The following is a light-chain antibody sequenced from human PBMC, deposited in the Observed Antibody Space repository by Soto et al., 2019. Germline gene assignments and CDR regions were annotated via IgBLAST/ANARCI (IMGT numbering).Light chain of an antibody. CDR1: QSISTF. CDR2: AAS. V-gene: IGKV1-39*01. J-gene: IGKJ2*01. CDR3: QQSYNTLWFT. Sequence: DIQMTQSPFSLSASVGDTITISCRASQSISTFLNWYQHKPGKPPKLLIYAASILQDGVPSRFSGSGSGTDFTLTISSLQPEDFATYYCQQSYNTLWFTFGQGTKLEIK.